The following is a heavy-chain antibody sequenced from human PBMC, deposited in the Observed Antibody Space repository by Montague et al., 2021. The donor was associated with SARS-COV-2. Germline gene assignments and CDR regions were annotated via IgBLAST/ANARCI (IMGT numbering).Heavy chain of an antibody. J-gene: IGHJ4*02. CDR1: GGSFSDYY. D-gene: IGHD3-22*01. CDR3: ARAIVDVTMMVVVMTGVEHYFDF. V-gene: IGHV4-34*01. Sequence: SETLSLTCAVYGGSFSDYYWSWIRQPPGKGLEWIGDINHSGNTNYNPSLKSRVSISVDTSKNQFSLKLSSVTAADTAVYYCARAIVDVTMMVVVMTGVEHYFDFWGQGALVTVSS. CDR2: INHSGNT.